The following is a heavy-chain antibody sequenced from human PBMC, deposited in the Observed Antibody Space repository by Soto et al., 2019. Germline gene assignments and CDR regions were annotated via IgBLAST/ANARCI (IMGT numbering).Heavy chain of an antibody. V-gene: IGHV4-34*01. CDR2: INHSGST. D-gene: IGHD5-18*01. Sequence: SETLSLTCAVYGGSFSGYYWSWIRQPPGKGLEWIGGINHSGSTTYNPSLNSRVTISVDMSKNQFSLKLTTVTAADTAVYYCGRGMERAKIAYGGQGTLVTVSS. CDR1: GGSFSGYY. CDR3: GRGMERAKIAY. J-gene: IGHJ4*02.